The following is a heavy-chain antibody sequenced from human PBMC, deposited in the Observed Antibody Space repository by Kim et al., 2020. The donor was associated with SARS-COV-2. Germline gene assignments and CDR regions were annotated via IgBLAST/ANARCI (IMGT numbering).Heavy chain of an antibody. V-gene: IGHV3-43*02. CDR1: GFTFNNHA. D-gene: IGHD6-19*01. CDR3: ARGAQWLLQRP. Sequence: GGSLRLSCEASGFTFNNHAMHWVRHPPGKGLEWVARITKNADSTNLADSVKGRFNISRDNSKNSLYLQMNSLSTEDTALYYCARGAQWLLQRPWGQGTLVSV. J-gene: IGHJ5*02. CDR2: ITKNADST.